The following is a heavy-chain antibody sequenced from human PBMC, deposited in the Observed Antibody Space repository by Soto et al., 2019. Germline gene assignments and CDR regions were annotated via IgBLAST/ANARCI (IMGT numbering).Heavy chain of an antibody. D-gene: IGHD3-22*01. CDR3: ARLSEYYDSSGYGY. Sequence: QVQLVQSGAEVKKPGSSVKVSCKASGGTFSSYAISWVRQAPGQGLEWMGGIIPIFGTANYAQKFQGRVTMTADESTSTAYMELSSMRSEDTAVYYCARLSEYYDSSGYGYWGQGTLVTVSS. CDR1: GGTFSSYA. CDR2: IIPIFGTA. J-gene: IGHJ4*02. V-gene: IGHV1-69*12.